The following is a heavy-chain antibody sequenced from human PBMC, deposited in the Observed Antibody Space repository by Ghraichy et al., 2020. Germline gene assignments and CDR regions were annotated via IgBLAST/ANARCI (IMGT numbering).Heavy chain of an antibody. J-gene: IGHJ4*02. D-gene: IGHD6-13*01. CDR2: IYYSGST. Sequence: SETLSPTCTVSGGSISRSTYYWGWIRQPPGKGLEWIGSIYYSGSTFRNPSLKSRVTISVDTSKNQFSLRLTSVTAADTAVYYCARHAADSSWYSYYFDYWGQGTLVTVSS. CDR1: GGSISRSTYY. V-gene: IGHV4-39*01. CDR3: ARHAADSSWYSYYFDY.